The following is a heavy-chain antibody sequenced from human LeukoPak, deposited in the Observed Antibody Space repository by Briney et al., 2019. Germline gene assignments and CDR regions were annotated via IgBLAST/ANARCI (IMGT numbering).Heavy chain of an antibody. CDR2: MNPNSGNT. Sequence: GASVKVSCKASGYTFTSYDINWVRQATGQGLEWMGWMNPNSGNTGYAQKFQGRVTMTRNNAISTAYMELSSLRSEDTAVYYCARADDTMVRGVIIYYMDVWGKGTTVTVSS. CDR1: GYTFTSYD. V-gene: IGHV1-8*01. D-gene: IGHD3-10*01. J-gene: IGHJ6*03. CDR3: ARADDTMVRGVIIYYMDV.